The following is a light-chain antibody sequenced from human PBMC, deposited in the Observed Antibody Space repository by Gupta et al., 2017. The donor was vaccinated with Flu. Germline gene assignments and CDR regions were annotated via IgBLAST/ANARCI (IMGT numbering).Light chain of an antibody. CDR2: RNK. CDR3: AAWDDSLSGSL. CDR1: SSNLGSNY. V-gene: IGLV1-47*01. J-gene: IGLJ2*01. Sequence: QSVLTQPPSASGTPGPRVTISCSGSSSNLGSNYVYWYQQLPGTAPKLLIYRNKQRPSGVPDRFSGSKSGTSASLAISGLRSEDEADYYCAAWDDSLSGSLFGGGTKLTVL.